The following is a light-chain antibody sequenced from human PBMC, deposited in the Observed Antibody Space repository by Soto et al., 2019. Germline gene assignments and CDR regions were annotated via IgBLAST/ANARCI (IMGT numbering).Light chain of an antibody. V-gene: IGKV3-20*01. CDR3: QQYGSSSYT. J-gene: IGKJ2*01. Sequence: EIVLTQSPGTLSLSPGERATLSCRASQSVSSTYLAWYQQNPGQAPRRLIYGASSRATGIPDRFSGSGSGTDFTLTISRLEPEDFAVYFCQQYGSSSYTFGQGTKLVIK. CDR2: GAS. CDR1: QSVSSTY.